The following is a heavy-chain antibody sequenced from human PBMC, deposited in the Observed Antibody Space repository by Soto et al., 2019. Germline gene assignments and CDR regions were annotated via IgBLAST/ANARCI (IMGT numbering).Heavy chain of an antibody. CDR3: ARADYYDSTGFYYDY. D-gene: IGHD3-22*01. CDR2: INPSGGST. J-gene: IGHJ4*02. V-gene: IGHV1-46*01. Sequence: QVQLVQSGAEVKKPGASVKVSCKASGYIFTNHYIHWVRQAPGQGLEWMGIINPSGGSTNYLQKFQGRVTMTRDTSTSTVYMELSSLRSEDTAVYFCARADYYDSTGFYYDYWGQGTLVTVSS. CDR1: GYIFTNHY.